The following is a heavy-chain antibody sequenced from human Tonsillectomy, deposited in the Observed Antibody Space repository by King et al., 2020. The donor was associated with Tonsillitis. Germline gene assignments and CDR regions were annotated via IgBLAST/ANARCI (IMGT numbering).Heavy chain of an antibody. Sequence: QLVESGGGLVQPGGSLRLSCAASGFTFSSYAISWFRQAPGKGLEWVSAISVSGGRTYYADSVKGRFTLPRDNSKNTLYLQMNSLRAEDTAVYYCAKGIEVAGREDAFDIWGKGTMVTVAS. CDR3: AKGIEVAGREDAFDI. V-gene: IGHV3-23*04. J-gene: IGHJ3*02. D-gene: IGHD6-19*01. CDR2: ISVSGGRT. CDR1: GFTFSSYA.